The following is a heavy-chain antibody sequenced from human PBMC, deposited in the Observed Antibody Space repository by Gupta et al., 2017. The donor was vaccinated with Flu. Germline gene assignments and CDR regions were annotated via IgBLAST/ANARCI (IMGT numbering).Heavy chain of an antibody. J-gene: IGHJ2*01. Sequence: EVQLLESGGGLVQPGGSLRLSCAASGFTFRSYAMSWVRQAPGKGLEWVSAISGSGGSTYYADSVKGRFTISRDNSKNTLYLQMNSLRAEDTAVYYCAKDWRFGDYAVHEDWYFDLWGRGTLVTVSS. V-gene: IGHV3-23*01. D-gene: IGHD4-17*01. CDR2: ISGSGGST. CDR3: AKDWRFGDYAVHEDWYFDL. CDR1: GFTFRSYA.